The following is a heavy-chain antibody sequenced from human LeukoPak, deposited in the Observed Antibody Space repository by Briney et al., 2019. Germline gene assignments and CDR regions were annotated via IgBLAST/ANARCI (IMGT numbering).Heavy chain of an antibody. CDR2: IYYSGST. CDR3: ARAGRYYYYGMDV. V-gene: IGHV4-59*01. CDR1: GGSISSYY. J-gene: IGHJ6*02. Sequence: SETLSLTCTVSGGSISSYYWSCIRQPPGKGLEWIGYIYYSGSTNYNPSLKSRVTISVDTSKNQFSLKLSSVTAADTAVYYCARAGRYYYYGMDVWGQGTTVTVSS.